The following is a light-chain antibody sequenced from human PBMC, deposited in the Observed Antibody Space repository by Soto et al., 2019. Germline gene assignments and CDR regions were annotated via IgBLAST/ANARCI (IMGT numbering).Light chain of an antibody. V-gene: IGLV1-44*01. Sequence: QAVVTQPPSASGTPGQRVTISCSGSSSNNGSNTVNWYQQLPGTAPKVLIHDNNQRPSGVPDRFSGSKTGTSASLVISGLQSDDEADYYCATWDDSLGGVFGGGTKLTVL. J-gene: IGLJ2*01. CDR3: ATWDDSLGGV. CDR2: DNN. CDR1: SSNNGSNT.